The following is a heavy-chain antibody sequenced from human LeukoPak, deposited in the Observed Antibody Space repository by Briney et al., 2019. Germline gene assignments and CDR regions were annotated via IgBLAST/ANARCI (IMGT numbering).Heavy chain of an antibody. CDR3: ARAGEYCSGGSCYSGVYFDY. D-gene: IGHD2-15*01. J-gene: IGHJ4*02. V-gene: IGHV1-69*13. CDR1: GGTFSTYA. Sequence: SVKVSCKASGGTFSTYAVSWVRQAPGQGLELMGGIIPTFGKADYAQKFQDRVTITADESTSTAYMELSSLRSEDTALYYCARAGEYCSGGSCYSGVYFDYWGQGTLVTVSS. CDR2: IIPTFGKA.